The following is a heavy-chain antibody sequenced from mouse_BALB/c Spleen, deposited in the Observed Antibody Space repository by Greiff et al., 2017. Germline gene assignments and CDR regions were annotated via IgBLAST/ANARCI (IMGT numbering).Heavy chain of an antibody. D-gene: IGHD2-3*01. CDR1: GFAFSSYD. CDR3: ARQGWVYDGYYDY. V-gene: IGHV5-12-1*01. CDR2: ISSGGGST. J-gene: IGHJ2*01. Sequence: EVMLVESGGGLVKPGGSLKLSFAASGFAFSSYDMSCVRQTPEKRLEWVAYISSGGGSTYYPDTVKGRFTITRDNAKNTLYLHMSSLKSEDTAMYYCARQGWVYDGYYDYWGQGTTLTVSS.